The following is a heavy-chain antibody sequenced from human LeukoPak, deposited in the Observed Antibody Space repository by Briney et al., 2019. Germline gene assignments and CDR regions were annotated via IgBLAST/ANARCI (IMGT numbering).Heavy chain of an antibody. CDR3: AKDLYRIVGATYDSFDV. D-gene: IGHD1-26*01. CDR1: GFTFSSYE. Sequence: GGSLRLSCAASGFTFSSYEIHWVRQAPGKGLEWVAVISYDGSNKYYADSVKGRFTISRDNSKNTLYLQMNSLRAEDTAVYYCAKDLYRIVGATYDSFDVWGQGTMVTV. V-gene: IGHV3-30*18. CDR2: ISYDGSNK. J-gene: IGHJ3*01.